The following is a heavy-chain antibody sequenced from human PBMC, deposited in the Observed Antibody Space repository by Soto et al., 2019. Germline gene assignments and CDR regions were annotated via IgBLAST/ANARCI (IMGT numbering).Heavy chain of an antibody. V-gene: IGHV4-34*01. CDR3: ARGGIAYYDILTGDSIRDNWFDP. CDR2: INHSGST. Sequence: PSETLSLTCAVYGGSFSGYYWSWIRQPPGKGLEWIGEINHSGSTNYNPSLKSRVTISVDTSKNQFSLKLSSVTAADTAVYYCARGGIAYYDILTGDSIRDNWFDPWGQGTLVTFSS. J-gene: IGHJ5*02. D-gene: IGHD3-9*01. CDR1: GGSFSGYY.